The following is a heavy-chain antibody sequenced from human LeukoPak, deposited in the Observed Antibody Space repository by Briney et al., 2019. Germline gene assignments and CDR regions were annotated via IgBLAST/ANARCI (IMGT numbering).Heavy chain of an antibody. CDR2: IYSDGSK. CDR1: GFTVSSNY. V-gene: IGHV3-53*01. CDR3: ARQYNSNWAFFDY. D-gene: IGHD6-13*01. J-gene: IGHJ4*02. Sequence: GGSLRLSCAASGFTVSSNYMSWVRQAPGKGLEWVSVIYSDGSKYYADSVKGRFTISRDNSKNTLYLQMNSLRAEDTAVYYCARQYNSNWAFFDYWGQGTLVTVSS.